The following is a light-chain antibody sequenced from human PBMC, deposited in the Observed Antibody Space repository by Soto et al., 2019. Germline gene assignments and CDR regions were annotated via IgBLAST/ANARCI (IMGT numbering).Light chain of an antibody. J-gene: IGKJ1*01. CDR3: QQYHIWPSWT. CDR1: QSVSLS. V-gene: IGKV3-15*01. CDR2: GAS. Sequence: EIVLTQSPATLSVSLGDSATLSCRASQSVSLSLAWYQMRPGQPPRLLIYGASTRATDIPARFSGSGYGTDFTITISSLQSEDFAVYFCQQYHIWPSWTFCQGTKVELK.